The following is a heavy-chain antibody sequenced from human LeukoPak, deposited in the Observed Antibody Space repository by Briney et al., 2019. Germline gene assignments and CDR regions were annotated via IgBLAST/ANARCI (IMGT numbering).Heavy chain of an antibody. CDR3: AKVYGSGSYYELHYFDY. CDR1: GFTFSSYG. V-gene: IGHV3-30*02. CDR2: IRYDGSNK. J-gene: IGHJ4*02. D-gene: IGHD3-10*01. Sequence: GGSLRLSCAASGFTFSSYGMHWVRQAPGKGLEWVAFIRYDGSNKYYADSVKGRFTISRDNSKNTLYLQMNSLRAEDTAVYYCAKVYGSGSYYELHYFDYWGQGTLVTVSP.